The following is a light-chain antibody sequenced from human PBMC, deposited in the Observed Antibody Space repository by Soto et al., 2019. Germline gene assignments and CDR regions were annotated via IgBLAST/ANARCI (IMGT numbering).Light chain of an antibody. V-gene: IGLV2-14*01. CDR3: SSHTSGSTRV. J-gene: IGLJ1*01. Sequence: QSVLTQPASVSGSPGQSIAISCTGTSSVVGGYDYVSWYQQQPDKAPKLMIYEVTQRPSGVSNRFSGSKSGNTASLTISGLQAEDEADYYCSSHTSGSTRVFGTGTKVTVL. CDR1: SSVVGGYDY. CDR2: EVT.